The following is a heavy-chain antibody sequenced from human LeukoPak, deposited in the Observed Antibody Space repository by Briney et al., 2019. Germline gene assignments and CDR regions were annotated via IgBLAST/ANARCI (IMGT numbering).Heavy chain of an antibody. J-gene: IGHJ4*02. Sequence: SETLSLTCTVSGYSISSGYYWGWIRQPPGKGLEWIGSIYHSGSTYYNPSLKSRVTISVDTSKNQFSLKLSSVTAADTAVYYCARENGSGSYFGFIDYWGQGTLVTVSS. D-gene: IGHD3-10*01. CDR2: IYHSGST. V-gene: IGHV4-38-2*02. CDR3: ARENGSGSYFGFIDY. CDR1: GYSISSGYY.